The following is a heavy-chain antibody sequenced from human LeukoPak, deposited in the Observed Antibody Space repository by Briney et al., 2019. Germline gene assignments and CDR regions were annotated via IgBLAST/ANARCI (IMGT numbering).Heavy chain of an antibody. CDR3: ARAWRCVSTHCYSYFDP. CDR2: INPDGSET. J-gene: IGHJ5*02. D-gene: IGHD5-18*01. V-gene: IGHV3-7*01. CDR1: GFTFGTYW. Sequence: SGGSLRLPCAASGFTFGTYWMTWVRQAPGKGLEWVANINPDGSETLYMDSVKGRFTVSRDNAKNSLFLQMNSLRTEDTALYYCARAWRCVSTHCYSYFDPWGQGTLVTVSS.